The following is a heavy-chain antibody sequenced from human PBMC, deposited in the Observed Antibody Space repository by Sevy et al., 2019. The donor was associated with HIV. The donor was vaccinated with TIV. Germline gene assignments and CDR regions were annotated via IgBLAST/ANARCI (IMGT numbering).Heavy chain of an antibody. Sequence: GGSLRLSCAASGFSISGYGMHWVRQAPGKGLEWVAVISYDGSNKHYAASVKGRFTISRDNSRNTLFLQMNSLRLDDTAVYYCARDPTFSSDTRGYYPFDSWGQGTLVTVSP. J-gene: IGHJ4*02. V-gene: IGHV3-30*19. CDR2: ISYDGSNK. CDR1: GFSISGYG. D-gene: IGHD3-22*01. CDR3: ARDPTFSSDTRGYYPFDS.